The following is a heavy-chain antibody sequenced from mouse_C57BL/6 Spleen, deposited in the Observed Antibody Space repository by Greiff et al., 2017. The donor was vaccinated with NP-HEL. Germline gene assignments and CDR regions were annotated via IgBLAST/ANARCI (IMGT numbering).Heavy chain of an antibody. V-gene: IGHV1-69*01. D-gene: IGHD3-2*02. CDR3: ARRDSSGYLDY. Sequence: QVQLQQPGAELVMPGASVKLSCKASGYTFTSYWMHWVKQRPGQGLEWIGEIDPSDSYTNYNQKFKGKSTLTVDKSSSTAYMQLSSLTSEDSAVYYCARRDSSGYLDYWGQGTTLTVSS. CDR2: IDPSDSYT. CDR1: GYTFTSYW. J-gene: IGHJ2*01.